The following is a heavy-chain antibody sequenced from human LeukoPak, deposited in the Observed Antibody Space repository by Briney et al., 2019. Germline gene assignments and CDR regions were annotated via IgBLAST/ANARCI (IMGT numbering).Heavy chain of an antibody. CDR2: ISYDGSNK. V-gene: IGHV3-30*18. D-gene: IGHD5-12*01. Sequence: PGRSLRLSCAASGFTFSSYGTHWVRQAPGKGLEWVAVISYDGSNKYYADSVKGRFTISRDNSKNTLYLQMNSLRAEGTAVYYCAKDQYSGYDWLFDYWGQGTLVTVSS. CDR1: GFTFSSYG. CDR3: AKDQYSGYDWLFDY. J-gene: IGHJ4*02.